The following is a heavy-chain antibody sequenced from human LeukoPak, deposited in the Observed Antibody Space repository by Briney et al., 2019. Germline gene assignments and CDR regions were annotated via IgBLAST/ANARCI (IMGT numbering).Heavy chain of an antibody. CDR3: AKDPRYYYGSSSRIIGYWFDP. CDR2: ISGSGGST. Sequence: GGSLRLSCAASGFTFSSYAMSWVRQAPGQGLEWVSAISGSGGSTYYADSVRGRFTISRDNSKNTLYLQMNSLRAEDTAVYYCAKDPRYYYGSSSRIIGYWFDPWSQGTLVTVSS. V-gene: IGHV3-23*01. J-gene: IGHJ5*02. D-gene: IGHD3-10*01. CDR1: GFTFSSYA.